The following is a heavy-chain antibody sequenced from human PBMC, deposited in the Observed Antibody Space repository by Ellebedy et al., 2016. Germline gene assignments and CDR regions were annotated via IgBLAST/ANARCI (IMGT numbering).Heavy chain of an antibody. V-gene: IGHV3-33*03. D-gene: IGHD1-26*01. J-gene: IGHJ6*02. CDR3: ARGPREATDYYYYYYGMDD. CDR2: MWYDGSHE. Sequence: GGSLRLSCVASGFNLRSYGMHWVRQAPGRGLEWVAHMWYDGSHEYYADSVRGRFTISRDNSKNTVYLNMNSLRAEDTAIYYCARGPREATDYYYYYYGMDDWGQGTTVTVTS. CDR1: GFNLRSYG.